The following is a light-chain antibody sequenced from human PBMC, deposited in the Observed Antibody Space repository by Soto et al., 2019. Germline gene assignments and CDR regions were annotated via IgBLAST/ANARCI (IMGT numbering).Light chain of an antibody. CDR3: SSYAGSSNV. J-gene: IGLJ1*01. CDR1: SSYVGGYNY. V-gene: IGLV2-8*02. Sequence: QSAMPHPPSASRSPGHSFAISCTGTSSYVGGYNYVSWYQQNPGKAPKLMIYELNNRPSGVPDRFSGSKSGNTASLTVSGLQAEDEADYYCSSYAGSSNVFGTGTKVTV. CDR2: ELN.